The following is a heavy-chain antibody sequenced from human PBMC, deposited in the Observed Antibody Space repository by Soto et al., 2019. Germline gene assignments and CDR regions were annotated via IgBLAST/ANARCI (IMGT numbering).Heavy chain of an antibody. CDR1: GFTFGTYG. CDR3: ANAAMVDYYGMDV. Sequence: EVQLLESGGGLIQPGGSLRLSCAASGFTFGTYGMGWVRQAPGKGLEWVSTITNGNTYYAASVKGRFTISRDNSKNTLYLQMSSLRAEDTALYYCANAAMVDYYGMDVWGQGTTVTVSS. V-gene: IGHV3-23*01. CDR2: ITNGNT. D-gene: IGHD5-18*01. J-gene: IGHJ6*02.